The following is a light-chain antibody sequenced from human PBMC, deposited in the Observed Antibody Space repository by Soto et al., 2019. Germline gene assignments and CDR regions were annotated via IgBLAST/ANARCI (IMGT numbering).Light chain of an antibody. J-gene: IGKJ5*01. V-gene: IGKV3-15*01. CDR2: GES. CDR3: QQYTNWPPNT. Sequence: ILLTQCPDTLSVSPGERATLSCRASQSIXSNFGWYEERPGQAPRVLIXGESTRGTGVPARFSGRGSGTEFTLTISSLKSEDFAVSYCQQYTNWPPNTFGQGTRLEIK. CDR1: QSIXSN.